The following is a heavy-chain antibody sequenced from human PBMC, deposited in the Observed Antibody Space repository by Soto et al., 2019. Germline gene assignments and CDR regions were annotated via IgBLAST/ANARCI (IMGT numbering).Heavy chain of an antibody. V-gene: IGHV4-59*01. J-gene: IGHJ3*02. Sequence: QVQLQESGPGLVKPSETLSLTCTVSGGSISSYYWSWIRQPPGKGMEWIGYIYYSWSTNYNPSLKSRITISVDTSKNQFSLKLSSVTAADTAVYSCARDLTGSGWYQGAFDIWGQGTMFTVSS. CDR3: ARDLTGSGWYQGAFDI. D-gene: IGHD6-19*01. CDR2: IYYSWST. CDR1: GGSISSYY.